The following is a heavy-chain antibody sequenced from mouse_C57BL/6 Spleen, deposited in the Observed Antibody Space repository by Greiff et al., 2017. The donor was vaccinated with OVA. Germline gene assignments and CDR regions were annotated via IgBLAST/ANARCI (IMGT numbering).Heavy chain of an antibody. V-gene: IGHV1-7*01. CDR1: GYTFTSYW. CDR3: ARWRGSSRRYFDY. D-gene: IGHD1-1*01. CDR2: INPSSGYT. J-gene: IGHJ2*01. Sequence: VHLVESGAELVKPGASVKLSCKASGYTFTSYWMHWVKQRPGQGLEWIGYINPSSGYTKYNQKFKDKATLTAAKSSSTAYMQLSSLTYEDSAVYYCARWRGSSRRYFDYWGQGTTLTVSS.